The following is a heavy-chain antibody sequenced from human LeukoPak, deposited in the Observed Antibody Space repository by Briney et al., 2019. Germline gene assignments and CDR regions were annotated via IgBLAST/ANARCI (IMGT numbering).Heavy chain of an antibody. CDR1: GYSFTNYW. CDR3: ARQGYCTSISCPREFDY. CDR2: IYPGDSDT. V-gene: IGHV5-51*01. Sequence: GESLKISCEGSGYSFTNYWIAWVRQMPGQGLEWMGVIYPGDSDTRYSPSFRGQVTISADKTINTAYLQWTSLKASDSAMYYCARQGYCTSISCPREFDYCGQGALVTVSS. J-gene: IGHJ4*02. D-gene: IGHD2-2*01.